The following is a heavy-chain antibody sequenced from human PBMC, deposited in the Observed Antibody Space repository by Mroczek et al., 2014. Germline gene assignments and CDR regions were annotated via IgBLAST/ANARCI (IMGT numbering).Heavy chain of an antibody. CDR2: INHSGST. J-gene: IGHJ3*02. Sequence: QVQLQQWGAGLLKPSETLSLTCAVYGGSFSGYYWSWIRQPPGKGLEWIGEINHSGSTNYNPSLKSRVTISVDTSKNQFSLKLSSVTAADTAVYYCARDSSGWSHLNAFDIWGQGTMVTVSS. CDR1: GGSFSGYY. CDR3: ARDSSGWSHLNAFDI. D-gene: IGHD6-13*01. V-gene: IGHV4-34*01.